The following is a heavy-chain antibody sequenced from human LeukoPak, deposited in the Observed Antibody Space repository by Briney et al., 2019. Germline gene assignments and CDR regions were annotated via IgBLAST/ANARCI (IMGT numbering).Heavy chain of an antibody. CDR3: AKSAVASYYYDSSGYYYFDY. D-gene: IGHD3-22*01. Sequence: PGGSLRLSCAASGFTFSSYSMNWVRQAPGKGLEWVSSISSSSSYIYYADSVKGRFTISRDNSKNTLYLQMNSLRAEDTAVYYCAKSAVASYYYDSSGYYYFDYWGQGTLVTVSS. CDR2: ISSSSSYI. V-gene: IGHV3-21*04. J-gene: IGHJ4*02. CDR1: GFTFSSYS.